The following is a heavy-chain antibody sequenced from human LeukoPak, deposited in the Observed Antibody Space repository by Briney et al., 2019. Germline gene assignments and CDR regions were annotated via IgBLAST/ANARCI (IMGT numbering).Heavy chain of an antibody. CDR1: GGSIGNYY. CDR2: IYYDGTT. D-gene: IGHD2-15*01. J-gene: IGHJ6*03. V-gene: IGHV4-59*08. CDR3: ASHCSGGSCYSASYYYMDV. Sequence: SETLSLTCTVSGGSIGNYYWSWIRQPPGKGLESIGYIYYDGTTNYNPSLKSRVTISVDTSKNQFSLKLSSVTAADTAVYYCASHCSGGSCYSASYYYMDVWGKGATVTVSS.